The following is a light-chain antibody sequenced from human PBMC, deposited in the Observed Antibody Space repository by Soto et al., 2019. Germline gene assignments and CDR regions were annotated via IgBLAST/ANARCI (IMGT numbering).Light chain of an antibody. V-gene: IGLV2-14*01. CDR3: SSYSSIGTLYV. J-gene: IGLJ1*01. CDR2: EVT. CDR1: SISDHNH. Sequence: QSVLTQPASVSGSPGQSITISCTGTSISDHNHVPWYQHHPGKAPKLIIYEVTNRPSGVSNRFSGSKSGNTASLTISGLQAEDEADYYCSSYSSIGTLYVFGGGTKVTVL.